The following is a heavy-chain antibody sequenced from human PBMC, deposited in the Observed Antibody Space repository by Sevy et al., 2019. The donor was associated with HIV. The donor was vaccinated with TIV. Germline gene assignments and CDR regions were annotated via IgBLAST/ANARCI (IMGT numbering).Heavy chain of an antibody. CDR3: ANGRDDYSNYFPTYYFDY. Sequence: GGYLRLSCAASGFTFSSYAMSWVRQAPGKGLEWVSAISGSGGSTYYADSVKGRFTISRDNSKNTLYLQMNSLRAEDSAVYYCANGRDDYSNYFPTYYFDYWGQGILVTVSS. J-gene: IGHJ4*02. D-gene: IGHD4-4*01. CDR1: GFTFSSYA. CDR2: ISGSGGST. V-gene: IGHV3-23*01.